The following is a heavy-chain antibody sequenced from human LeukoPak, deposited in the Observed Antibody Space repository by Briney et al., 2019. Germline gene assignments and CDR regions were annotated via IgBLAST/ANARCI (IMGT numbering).Heavy chain of an antibody. CDR3: ARERATTDAFDI. Sequence: SVTVSCKASGGTFSSYAISWVRQAPGQELEWMGGIIPIFGTANYAQKFQGRVTITADESTSTAYMELSSLRSEDTALYYCARERATTDAFDIWGQGTMVTVSS. CDR2: IIPIFGTA. V-gene: IGHV1-69*13. D-gene: IGHD1-26*01. J-gene: IGHJ3*02. CDR1: GGTFSSYA.